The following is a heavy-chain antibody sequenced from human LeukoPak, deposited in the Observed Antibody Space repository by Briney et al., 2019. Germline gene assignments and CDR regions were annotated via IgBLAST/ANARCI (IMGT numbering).Heavy chain of an antibody. D-gene: IGHD3-22*01. J-gene: IGHJ4*02. V-gene: IGHV4-59*01. CDR3: ARGFVDYYDSSGYYRIFDY. CDR1: GGSISSYY. Sequence: SETLSLTCTVSGGSISSYYWSWIRQPPGKGLEWIGYIYYSGSTNYNPSLKSRVTISVDTSKNQFSLKLSSVTAADTAVYYCARGFVDYYDSSGYYRIFDYWGQGTLVTVSS. CDR2: IYYSGST.